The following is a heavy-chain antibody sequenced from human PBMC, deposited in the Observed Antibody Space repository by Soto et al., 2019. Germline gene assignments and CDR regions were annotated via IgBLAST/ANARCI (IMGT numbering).Heavy chain of an antibody. V-gene: IGHV3-23*01. Sequence: GGSLRLSCAASGFTFSSYAMSWIRQAPGKGLEWVSAISGSGGSTYYADSVKGRFTISRDNSKNTLYLQMNSLRAEDTAVYYCARTTYYDFWSGPYGMDVWGQGTTVTVSS. D-gene: IGHD3-3*01. J-gene: IGHJ6*02. CDR3: ARTTYYDFWSGPYGMDV. CDR2: ISGSGGST. CDR1: GFTFSSYA.